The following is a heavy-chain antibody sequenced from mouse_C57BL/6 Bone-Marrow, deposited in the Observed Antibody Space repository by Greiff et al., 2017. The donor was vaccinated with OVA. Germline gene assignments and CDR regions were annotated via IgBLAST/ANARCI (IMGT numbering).Heavy chain of an antibody. CDR1: GYTFTSYW. V-gene: IGHV1-61*01. Sequence: VKLQQPGAELVRPGSSVKLSCKASGYTFTSYWMDWVKQRPGQGLEWIGNIYPSDSETHYNQKFKDKATLTVDKSSSTAYMQLSSLTSEDSAVYYCARWESILYYFDYWGQGTTLTVSS. D-gene: IGHD2-10*02. CDR2: IYPSDSET. J-gene: IGHJ2*01. CDR3: ARWESILYYFDY.